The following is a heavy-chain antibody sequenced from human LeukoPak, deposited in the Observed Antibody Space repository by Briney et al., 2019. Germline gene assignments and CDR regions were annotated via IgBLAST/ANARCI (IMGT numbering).Heavy chain of an antibody. CDR2: ISTYNGNT. J-gene: IGHJ4*02. D-gene: IGHD3-10*01. V-gene: IGHV1-18*01. Sequence: ASVKVSCKASGGTFSSYAISWVRQAPGQGLEWMGWISTYNGNTNYAQKLQGRVTMTTDTSTSTAYMELRSLRSDDTAVYYCAREGYYVSGRTNGYWGQGTLVTVSS. CDR3: AREGYYVSGRTNGY. CDR1: GGTFSSYA.